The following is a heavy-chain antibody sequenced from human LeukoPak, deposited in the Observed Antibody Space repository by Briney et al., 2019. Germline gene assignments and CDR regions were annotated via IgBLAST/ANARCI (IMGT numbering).Heavy chain of an antibody. J-gene: IGHJ4*02. CDR1: GYTFTDYY. D-gene: IGHD4/OR15-4a*01. CDR3: ARDLWGWGSDYLDY. CDR2: ISPNSGAA. Sequence: ASVKVSCKASGYTFTDYYVHWVRLVPGQGLVLMGRISPNSGAANYAEKFRGRVTMARDTSINTVYMEMSSLRSDDTAVYYCARDLWGWGSDYLDYWGRGTLVTVSS. V-gene: IGHV1-2*06.